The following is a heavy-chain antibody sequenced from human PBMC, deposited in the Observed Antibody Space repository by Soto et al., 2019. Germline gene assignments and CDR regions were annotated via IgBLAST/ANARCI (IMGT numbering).Heavy chain of an antibody. J-gene: IGHJ4*02. CDR2: ISSSGSTV. V-gene: IGHV3-48*03. D-gene: IGHD2-2*01. CDR3: VRYCSTTLCNGVATRTFDY. Sequence: GGSLRLSCAASRFTFSTYEMNWVRQAPWKGLEWVSYISSSGSTVYYADSVKGRFTISRDNTRNSLYLQMNSLRDEDTALYYCVRYCSTTLCNGVATRTFDYWGQGTLVTVSS. CDR1: RFTFSTYE.